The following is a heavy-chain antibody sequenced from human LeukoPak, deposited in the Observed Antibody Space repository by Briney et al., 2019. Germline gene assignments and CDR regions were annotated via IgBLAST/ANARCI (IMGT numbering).Heavy chain of an antibody. CDR1: GFTFSSYW. V-gene: IGHV3-11*04. Sequence: GGSLRLSCAASGFTFSSYWMSWIRQAPGKGLEWVSYISSSGSTIYYADSVKGRFTISRDNAKNSLYLQMNSLRAEDTAVYYCARGDTATPSFDYWGQGTLVTVSS. D-gene: IGHD5-18*01. J-gene: IGHJ4*02. CDR3: ARGDTATPSFDY. CDR2: ISSSGSTI.